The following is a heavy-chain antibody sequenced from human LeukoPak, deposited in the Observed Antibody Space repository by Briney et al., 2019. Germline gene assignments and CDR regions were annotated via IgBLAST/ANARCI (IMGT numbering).Heavy chain of an antibody. CDR1: GGSISSYY. CDR3: AKSSGWSEFNY. J-gene: IGHJ4*02. D-gene: IGHD6-19*01. V-gene: IGHV4-4*07. CDR2: TYTSGST. Sequence: SETLSLTCIVSGGSISSYYWSWIRQPAGKGLEWIGRTYTSGSTNYNPSLKSRVTMSVDTSKNQFSLKLNSVTAADTAVYYCAKSSGWSEFNYWGQGTLVTVSS.